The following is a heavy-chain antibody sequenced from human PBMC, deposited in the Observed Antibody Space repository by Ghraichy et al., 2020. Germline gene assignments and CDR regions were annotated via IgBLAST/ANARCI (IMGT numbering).Heavy chain of an antibody. CDR1: GGTFSSYT. Sequence: SVKVSCKASGGTFSSYTISWVRQAPGQGLEWMGRIIPILGIANYAQKFQGRVTITADKSTSTAYMELSSLRSEDTAVYYCARLSYDILTGYQNYYYGMDVWGQGPRSPSP. CDR2: IIPILGIA. J-gene: IGHJ6*02. D-gene: IGHD3-9*01. CDR3: ARLSYDILTGYQNYYYGMDV. V-gene: IGHV1-69*02.